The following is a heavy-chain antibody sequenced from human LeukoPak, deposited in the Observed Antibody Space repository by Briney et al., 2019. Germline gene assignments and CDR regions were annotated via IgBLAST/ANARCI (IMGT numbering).Heavy chain of an antibody. CDR2: TYYRSKWYN. D-gene: IGHD6-19*01. CDR3: AREVDGTGAFDI. Sequence: SQTLSLTCAISGDSDSSNSASWNWIRQSPSRGLEWLGRTYYRSKWYNGYAVSVKSRITINPDTSKNQFSLHLNSVTPEDTAVYYCAREVDGTGAFDIWGQGTMVTVSS. V-gene: IGHV6-1*01. CDR1: GDSDSSNSAS. J-gene: IGHJ3*02.